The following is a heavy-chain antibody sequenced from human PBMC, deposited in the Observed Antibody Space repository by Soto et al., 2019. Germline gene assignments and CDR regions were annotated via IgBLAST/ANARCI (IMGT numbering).Heavy chain of an antibody. V-gene: IGHV3-30-3*01. D-gene: IGHD3-9*01. CDR1: GFTFSSYA. CDR3: ARSDDYDILTGYYTPFDY. CDR2: ISYDGSNK. J-gene: IGHJ4*02. Sequence: GGSLRLSCAASGFTFSSYAMHWVRQAPGKGLEWVAVISYDGSNKYYADSVKGRSTISRDNSKNTLYLQMNSLRAEDTAVYYCARSDDYDILTGYYTPFDYWGQGTPVTVSS.